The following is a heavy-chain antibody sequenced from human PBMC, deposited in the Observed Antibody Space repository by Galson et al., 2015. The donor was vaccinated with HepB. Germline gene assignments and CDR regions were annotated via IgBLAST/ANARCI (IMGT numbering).Heavy chain of an antibody. CDR2: IIPIFGTG. D-gene: IGHD6-13*01. V-gene: IGHV1-69*13. Sequence: SVKVSCKASGGTFSNYNFIWVRQAPGQGLEWMGGIIPIFGTGNYAQKFQGRVTIIADESTSTAYMELNSLRSDDTAVYYCVRETYSAAPYFDYWGQGTLVTVSS. CDR3: VRETYSAAPYFDY. CDR1: GGTFSNYN. J-gene: IGHJ4*02.